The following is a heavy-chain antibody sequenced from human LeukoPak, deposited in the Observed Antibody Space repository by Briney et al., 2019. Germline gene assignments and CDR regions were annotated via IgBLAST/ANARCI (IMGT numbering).Heavy chain of an antibody. J-gene: IGHJ4*02. CDR2: ISSSGSTI. Sequence: GGSLRLSCAASGFTFSDYYMSWIRQAPGKGLEWVSYISSSGSTIYYADSVKGRFTISRDNAKNSLYLQMNSLRAEDTAVYYCASYGSGSYLGTDPFDYWGQGTLVTVSS. CDR3: ASYGSGSYLGTDPFDY. D-gene: IGHD3-10*01. CDR1: GFTFSDYY. V-gene: IGHV3-11*01.